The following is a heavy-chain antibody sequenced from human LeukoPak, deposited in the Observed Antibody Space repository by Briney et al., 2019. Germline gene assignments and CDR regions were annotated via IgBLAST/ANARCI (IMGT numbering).Heavy chain of an antibody. Sequence: GASVKVSCKASGYTFTGYYLHWVRQAPGQGLEWMGWINPNGGATNYAQQFQGRVTMTRDTSISTAYMELSRLTSDDTAVYYCARGSEDGYNFDYWGQGTLVTVSS. CDR1: GYTFTGYY. J-gene: IGHJ4*02. CDR2: INPNGGAT. CDR3: ARGSEDGYNFDY. D-gene: IGHD5-24*01. V-gene: IGHV1-2*02.